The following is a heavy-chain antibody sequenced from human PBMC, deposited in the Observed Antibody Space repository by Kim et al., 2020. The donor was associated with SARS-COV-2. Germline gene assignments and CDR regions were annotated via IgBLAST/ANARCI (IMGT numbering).Heavy chain of an antibody. J-gene: IGHJ4*02. V-gene: IGHV1-69*04. CDR3: ARDGGLGYSYDRQLDY. CDR1: GGTFSSYA. CDR2: IIPILGIA. D-gene: IGHD5-18*01. Sequence: SVKVSCKASGGTFSSYAISWVRRAPGQGLEWMGRIIPILGIANYAQKFQGRVTITADKSTSTAYMELSSLRSEDTAVYYCARDGGLGYSYDRQLDYWGQGTLVTVSS.